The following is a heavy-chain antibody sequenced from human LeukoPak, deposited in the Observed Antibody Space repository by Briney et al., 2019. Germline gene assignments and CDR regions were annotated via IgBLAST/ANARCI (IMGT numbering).Heavy chain of an antibody. CDR1: GYTFTSYG. V-gene: IGHV1-18*01. D-gene: IGHD1-26*01. CDR3: ARGIDSGSYSRWFDP. J-gene: IGHJ5*02. Sequence: ASVKVSCKASGYTFTSYGISWVRQAPGQGLEWMGWISAYNGNTNYAQKLQGRVTMTTDTSTSTAYMELRSLKSDDTAVYYCARGIDSGSYSRWFDPWGQGTLVTVSS. CDR2: ISAYNGNT.